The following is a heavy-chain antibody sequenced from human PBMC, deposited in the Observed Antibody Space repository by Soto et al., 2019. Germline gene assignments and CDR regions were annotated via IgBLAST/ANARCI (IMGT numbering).Heavy chain of an antibody. Sequence: GGSLRLSCAASGFTVSSNYMSWVRQAPGKGLEWVSVIYSGGSTYYADSVKGRVTMTRNTSISTAYMELSSLRSEDTAVYYCARDYEYYDSSPNANDAFDSRGQGTMVTVSS. CDR3: ARDYEYYDSSPNANDAFDS. CDR1: GFTVSSNY. V-gene: IGHV3-53*04. D-gene: IGHD3-22*01. CDR2: IYSGGST. J-gene: IGHJ3*02.